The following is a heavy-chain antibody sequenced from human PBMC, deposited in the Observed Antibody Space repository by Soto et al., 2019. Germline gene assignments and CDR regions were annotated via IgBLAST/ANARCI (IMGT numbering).Heavy chain of an antibody. Sequence: PSETLSLTCTVSGGSVSSGNYYWSWIRQPPGEGLEWIGYFYYTGSTNYNPSLKSRVTISVDTSKNQFSLKLSSVTAADTAVYYCASARSYGLGFDYWGQGTLVTVSS. CDR1: GGSVSSGNYY. V-gene: IGHV4-61*01. CDR3: ASARSYGLGFDY. CDR2: FYYTGST. J-gene: IGHJ4*02. D-gene: IGHD5-18*01.